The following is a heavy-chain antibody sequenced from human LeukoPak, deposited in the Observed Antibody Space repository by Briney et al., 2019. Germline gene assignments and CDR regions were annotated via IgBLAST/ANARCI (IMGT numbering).Heavy chain of an antibody. V-gene: IGHV4-59*01. D-gene: IGHD3-10*01. CDR1: GGSISSYY. CDR2: IYYSGST. CDR3: ARRGVLWFGELFYYGMDV. J-gene: IGHJ6*02. Sequence: SETLSLTCTVSGGSISSYYWSWIRQPPGKGLERLGYIYYSGSTNYNPSLKSRVTISVDTSKNQFSLKLSSVTAADTAVYYCARRGVLWFGELFYYGMDVWGQGTTVTVSS.